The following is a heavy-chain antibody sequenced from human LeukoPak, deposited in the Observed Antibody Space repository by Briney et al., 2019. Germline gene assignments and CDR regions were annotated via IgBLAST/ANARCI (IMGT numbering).Heavy chain of an antibody. CDR2: ISYNGGST. Sequence: PGGSLRLSSAASGFTFSTYAMQWVRQAPGKALEYVSAISYNGGSTYYANSVKGRFSISRDNSKNTLYLQMGSLRPEDMAVYYCAREGHYGGSGYCDYWGQGTLVTVSS. V-gene: IGHV3-64*01. CDR1: GFTFSTYA. J-gene: IGHJ4*02. CDR3: AREGHYGGSGYCDY. D-gene: IGHD3-22*01.